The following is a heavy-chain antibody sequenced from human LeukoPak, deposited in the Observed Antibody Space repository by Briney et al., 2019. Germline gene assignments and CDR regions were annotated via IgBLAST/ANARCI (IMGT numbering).Heavy chain of an antibody. J-gene: IGHJ4*02. Sequence: GRSLRLSCAASGFTFSSYGIHWVRQAPGKWLEWVTVISYDGSNKYYADSVKGRFTISRDNSKNTLYLQMNSLRAEDTAVYYCAKVGPGYSSGWVDYWGQGTLVTVSS. CDR1: GFTFSSYG. CDR3: AKVGPGYSSGWVDY. V-gene: IGHV3-30*18. CDR2: ISYDGSNK. D-gene: IGHD6-19*01.